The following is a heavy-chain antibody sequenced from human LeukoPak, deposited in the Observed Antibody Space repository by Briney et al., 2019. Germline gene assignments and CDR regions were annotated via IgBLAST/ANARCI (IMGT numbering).Heavy chain of an antibody. CDR2: LNQDGSDK. CDR3: TSRGGNSPDY. CDR1: GFTFSSYW. V-gene: IGHV3-7*01. J-gene: IGHJ4*02. Sequence: GGSLRLSCAASGFTFSSYWMSWVRQAPRKGLEWVANLNQDGSDKYYEDSVKGRFTISRDNAKNSLYLQMNSLRAEDTAVYYCTSRGGNSPDYWGQGTLVTVSS. D-gene: IGHD4-23*01.